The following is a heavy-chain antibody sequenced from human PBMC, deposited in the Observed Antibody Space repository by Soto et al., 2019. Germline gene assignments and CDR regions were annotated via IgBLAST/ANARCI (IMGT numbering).Heavy chain of an antibody. V-gene: IGHV1-69*01. CDR1: GGTFSSYA. J-gene: IGHJ6*02. Sequence: QVQLVQSGAEVKKPGSSVKVSCKASGGTFSSYAISWVRQAPGQGLEWMGGIIPIFGTANYAQKFQGRVTITAEESTSTTYMELSSLRSEDTAVYYCARDAIVVVTATQYYYYYGMDVWGQGTTVTVSS. CDR2: IIPIFGTA. D-gene: IGHD2-21*02. CDR3: ARDAIVVVTATQYYYYYGMDV.